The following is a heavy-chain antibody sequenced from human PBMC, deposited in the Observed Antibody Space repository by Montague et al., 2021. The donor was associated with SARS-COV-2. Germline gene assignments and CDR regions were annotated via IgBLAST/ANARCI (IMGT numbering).Heavy chain of an antibody. D-gene: IGHD3-16*01. CDR3: AKLFYSGWGNYNFGGASDC. V-gene: IGHV3-9*01. CDR1: GFSFGDSA. CDR2: ITWKSDRV. J-gene: IGHJ4*02. Sequence: SLRLSCAASGFSFGDSAMHWVRQVPGKGLEWVSGITWKSDRVGYADSVKGRFTISRDNVKKFPYLQMNNVNSEDSAFYFCAKLFYSGWGNYNFGGASDCWGQGTLVSVSS.